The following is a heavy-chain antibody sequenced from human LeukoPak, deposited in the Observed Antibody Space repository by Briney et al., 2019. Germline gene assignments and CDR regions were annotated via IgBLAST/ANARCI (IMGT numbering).Heavy chain of an antibody. Sequence: GGTLRLSCAASGFTFSSYGMNWVRQAPGKGLEWVSSISGSGDSTDYADSVKGRFTISRDNAKNSLYLQMNSLRAEDTAVYYCARVIAAAGFDYWGQGTLVTVSS. D-gene: IGHD6-13*01. CDR3: ARVIAAAGFDY. CDR1: GFTFSSYG. J-gene: IGHJ4*02. V-gene: IGHV3-21*01. CDR2: ISGSGDST.